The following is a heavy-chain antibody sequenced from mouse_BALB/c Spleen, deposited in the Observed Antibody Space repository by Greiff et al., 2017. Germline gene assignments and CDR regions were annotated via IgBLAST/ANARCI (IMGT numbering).Heavy chain of an antibody. D-gene: IGHD1-1*01. CDR1: GFAFSSYD. V-gene: IGHV5-12-1*01. Sequence: EVKLMESGGGLVKPGGSLKLSCAATGFAFSSYDMFWVRQTPEKRLEWVAYISSGGGSTYYPDTVKGRFTISRDNAKNTLYLQMSSLKSEDTAMYYCARLHSYYGYFDYWGQGTTLTVSS. CDR2: ISSGGGST. J-gene: IGHJ2*01. CDR3: ARLHSYYGYFDY.